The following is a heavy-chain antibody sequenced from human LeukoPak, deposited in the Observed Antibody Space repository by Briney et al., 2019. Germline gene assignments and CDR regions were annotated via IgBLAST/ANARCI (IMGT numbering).Heavy chain of an antibody. J-gene: IGHJ4*02. CDR2: IQYDGSRI. CDR1: GFTFSSYG. D-gene: IGHD4-11*01. V-gene: IGHV3-30*02. Sequence: GGSLRLSCAASGFTFSSYGMHWVRQAPGKGLVWVAFIQYDGSRIHYADSVKGRFAISRDNSKDTLYLQMNSLRAEDAAVYYCTKETVDFEYWGQGTLVTVSS. CDR3: TKETVDFEY.